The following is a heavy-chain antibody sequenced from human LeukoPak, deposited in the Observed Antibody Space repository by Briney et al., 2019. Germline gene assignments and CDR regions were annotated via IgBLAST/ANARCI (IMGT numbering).Heavy chain of an antibody. CDR1: GYTFTSYA. V-gene: IGHV1-3*01. Sequence: VASVTVSCKASGYTFTSYAMHWVRQAPGQRLEWMGWINAGNGNTKYSQKFQGRVTITRDTSASTAYMELSSLRSEDTAVYYCARAYCGGDCYSLGLWGQGTLVTVSS. D-gene: IGHD2-21*02. CDR2: INAGNGNT. J-gene: IGHJ4*02. CDR3: ARAYCGGDCYSLGL.